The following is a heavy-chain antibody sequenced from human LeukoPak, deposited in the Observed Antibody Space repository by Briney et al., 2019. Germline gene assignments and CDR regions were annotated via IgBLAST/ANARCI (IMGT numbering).Heavy chain of an antibody. D-gene: IGHD1-26*01. V-gene: IGHV3-30*02. Sequence: GGSLRLSCEASGFTFSTYAMHWVRQAPGKGLEWVAVIWYDGSNKYYGDSVKGRFTTSRDNSKNTLYLQMNSLRAEDTAVYYCAKDLVAGALWELFDYWGQGTLVTVSS. CDR3: AKDLVAGALWELFDY. CDR1: GFTFSTYA. CDR2: IWYDGSNK. J-gene: IGHJ4*02.